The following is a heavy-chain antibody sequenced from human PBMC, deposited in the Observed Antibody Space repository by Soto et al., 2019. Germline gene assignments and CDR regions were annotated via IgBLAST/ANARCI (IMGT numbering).Heavy chain of an antibody. Sequence: SETLSLTCTVSGGSISSYYWSWIRQPPGKGLEWIGYIYYSGSTNYNPSLKSRVTISVDTSKNQFSLKLSSVTAADTAVYYCARYYDFWSGSCWFDPWGQGTLVTVSS. V-gene: IGHV4-59*01. CDR3: ARYYDFWSGSCWFDP. CDR2: IYYSGST. D-gene: IGHD3-3*01. CDR1: GGSISSYY. J-gene: IGHJ5*02.